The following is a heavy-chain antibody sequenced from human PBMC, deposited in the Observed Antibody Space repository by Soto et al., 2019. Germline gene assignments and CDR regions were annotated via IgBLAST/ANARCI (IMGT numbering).Heavy chain of an antibody. CDR2: INPSGGPT. CDR3: AFGRPAASSWLDP. V-gene: IGHV1-46*02. J-gene: IGHJ5*02. Sequence: QDQLVQSGTEVKKPGDSVRVSCKAVGYTFNTYYVHWVRQAPGQGLEWMGIINPSGGPTSYAQRFEGRVTMTSDTSTITVYMALSSLTSDDTAVYFCAFGRPAASSWLDPWGQVTLVSVSS. D-gene: IGHD2-2*01. CDR1: GYTFNTYY.